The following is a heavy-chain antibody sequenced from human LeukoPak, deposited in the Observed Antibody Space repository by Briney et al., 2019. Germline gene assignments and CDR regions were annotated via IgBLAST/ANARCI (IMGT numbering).Heavy chain of an antibody. D-gene: IGHD3-10*01. V-gene: IGHV3-7*01. CDR2: IDQEGGEQ. CDR3: ARSKAGGY. J-gene: IGHJ4*02. Sequence: GGSLRLSCVVSGFNFSNYWMSWVRQAPGKGLEWVANIDQEGGEQNYVDSVKGRFSISRDNAKTSVYLQMNSLKDEDTAFYYCARSKAGGYWGQGTLVTVSS. CDR1: GFNFSNYW.